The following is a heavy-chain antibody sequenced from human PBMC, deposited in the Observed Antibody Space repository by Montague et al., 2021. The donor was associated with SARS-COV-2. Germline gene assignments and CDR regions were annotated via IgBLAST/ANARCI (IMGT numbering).Heavy chain of an antibody. CDR1: GGSISSSHW. Sequence: SETLSLTCAVSGGSISSSHWWSWVRQPPGKGLEWIGDIYHSGSTYYNPSLKSRATTSIDKSKNQFSLMMSSATAADTAAYYSAGGFRTYGYGGPYWYFDLWGRGTLVTVSS. CDR2: IYHSGST. J-gene: IGHJ2*01. V-gene: IGHV4-4*02. CDR3: AGGFRTYGYGGPYWYFDL. D-gene: IGHD3-10*01.